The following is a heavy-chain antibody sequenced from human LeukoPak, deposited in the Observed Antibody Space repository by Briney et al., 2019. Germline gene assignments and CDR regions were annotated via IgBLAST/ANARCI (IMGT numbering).Heavy chain of an antibody. Sequence: SETLSLTCTVSGGSISSYYWSWIRQPPGKGLEWIGYIYYSGSTNYNPSLESRVTISVDTSKNQFSLKLSSVTAADTAVYYCASGGLLWFSLGYWGQGTLVTVSS. J-gene: IGHJ4*02. D-gene: IGHD3-10*01. CDR3: ASGGLLWFSLGY. CDR1: GGSISSYY. CDR2: IYYSGST. V-gene: IGHV4-59*08.